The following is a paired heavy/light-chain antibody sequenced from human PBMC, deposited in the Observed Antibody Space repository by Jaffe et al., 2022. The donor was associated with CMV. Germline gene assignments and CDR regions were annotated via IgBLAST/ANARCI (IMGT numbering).Light chain of an antibody. Sequence: DIQLTQSPSFLSASVGDRVTITCRASQGISSYLAWYQQKPGKAPKLLIYAASTLQSGVPSRFSGSGSGTEFTLTISSLQPEDFATYYCQQLNIFGPGTKVDIK. CDR1: QGISSY. J-gene: IGKJ3*01. CDR3: QQLNI. V-gene: IGKV1-9*01. CDR2: AAS.
Heavy chain of an antibody. V-gene: IGHV3-53*02. D-gene: IGHD2-21*01. CDR3: ARGVIAGPTLAFDI. J-gene: IGHJ3*02. CDR2: IYSGGST. CDR1: GFTVSSNY. Sequence: EVQLVETGGGLIQPGGSLRLSCAASGFTVSSNYMSWVRQAPGKGLEWVSVIYSGGSTYYADSVKGRFTISRDNSKNTLYLQMNSLRAEDTAVYYCARGVIAGPTLAFDIWGQGTMVTVSS.